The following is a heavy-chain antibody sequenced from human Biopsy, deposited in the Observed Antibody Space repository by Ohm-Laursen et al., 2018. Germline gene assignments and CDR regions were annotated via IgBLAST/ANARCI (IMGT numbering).Heavy chain of an antibody. D-gene: IGHD6-6*01. CDR1: VGSFSGYY. V-gene: IGHV4-34*01. J-gene: IGHJ4*02. CDR3: ARGEYSSSIFDH. CDR2: IKHSGST. Sequence: TLSLTCAVYVGSFSGYYWSWIRQPPGKGLEWIGEIKHSGSTNYNPSLKSRVTISVDTSKNQFSLKLSSVTAADTAVYYCARGEYSSSIFDHWGQGTLVTVSS.